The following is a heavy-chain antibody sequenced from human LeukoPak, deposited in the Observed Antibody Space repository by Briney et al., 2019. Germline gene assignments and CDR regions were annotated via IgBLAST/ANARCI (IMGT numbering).Heavy chain of an antibody. CDR2: ISYDGSNK. CDR3: ARVRRTGTPYYYYGMDV. Sequence: GGSLRLSCAASGFTFSTYGMHWVRQAPGKGLEWVAVISYDGSNKYYVDSVKGRFTVSRDNSKNTLYLQMNSLRAEDTAVYYCARVRRTGTPYYYYGMDVWGQGTTVTVSS. CDR1: GFTFSTYG. D-gene: IGHD1-1*01. V-gene: IGHV3-30*03. J-gene: IGHJ6*02.